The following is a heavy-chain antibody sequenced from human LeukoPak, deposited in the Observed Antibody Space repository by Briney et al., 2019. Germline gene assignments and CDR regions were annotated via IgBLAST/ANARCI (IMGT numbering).Heavy chain of an antibody. Sequence: GGALRLSCAASGFTFSSYGMSWVRQAPGKGLEWASAISGSGGSTYYADSVKGRFTISRDNSKNTLYLQMNSLRAEDTAVYYCAKVEQWLGGPFVYWGQGTLVTVSS. CDR2: ISGSGGST. V-gene: IGHV3-23*01. CDR1: GFTFSSYG. D-gene: IGHD6-19*01. J-gene: IGHJ4*02. CDR3: AKVEQWLGGPFVY.